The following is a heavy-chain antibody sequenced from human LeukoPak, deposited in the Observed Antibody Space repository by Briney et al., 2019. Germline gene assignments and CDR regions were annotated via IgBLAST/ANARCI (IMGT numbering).Heavy chain of an antibody. CDR3: VKGHDSSGYYLSYFDY. D-gene: IGHD3-22*01. CDR2: ISSNGGTT. CDR1: GFTFSSYA. Sequence: GGPLRLSCSASGFTFSSYAMHWVRQAPGKGLEYVSTISSNGGTTYYADSVKGRFTISRDNSKNTLYLQMSSLRAEDTAVYYCVKGHDSSGYYLSYFDYWGQGALVTVSS. V-gene: IGHV3-64D*09. J-gene: IGHJ4*02.